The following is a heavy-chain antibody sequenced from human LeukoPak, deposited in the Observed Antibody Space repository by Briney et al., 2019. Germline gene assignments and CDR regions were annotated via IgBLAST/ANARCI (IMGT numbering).Heavy chain of an antibody. D-gene: IGHD3-22*01. CDR1: GGSISGYY. Sequence: ETLTLTCTVSGGSISGYYWSWIRQPPGKGLEWIGYIYYSGSANYNPSLKSRVTISIDTSKNQFSLKLTSVTAADTAVYYCARDLPNSSGYYFRFDPWGQGTRVTVSS. J-gene: IGHJ5*02. CDR2: IYYSGSA. V-gene: IGHV4-59*01. CDR3: ARDLPNSSGYYFRFDP.